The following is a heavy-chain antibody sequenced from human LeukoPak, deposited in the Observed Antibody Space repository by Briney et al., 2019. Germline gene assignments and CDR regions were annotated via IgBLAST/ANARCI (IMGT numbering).Heavy chain of an antibody. CDR3: ARDIAAAGTGAFDI. D-gene: IGHD6-13*01. Sequence: GGSLRLSCAASGFTFSSYSMNWVRQAPGKGLEWVSSISSSSSYIYYADSVKGRFTISRDNAKNSLYLQTNSLRAEDTAVYYCARDIAAAGTGAFDIWGQGTMVTVSS. CDR2: ISSSSSYI. CDR1: GFTFSSYS. V-gene: IGHV3-21*01. J-gene: IGHJ3*02.